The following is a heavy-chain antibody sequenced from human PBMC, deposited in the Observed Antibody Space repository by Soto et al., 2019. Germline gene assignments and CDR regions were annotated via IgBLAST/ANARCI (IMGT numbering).Heavy chain of an antibody. D-gene: IGHD3-10*01. CDR1: GFTFSSYA. J-gene: IGHJ5*02. CDR2: ISGSGGST. Sequence: GGSLRLSCAASGFTFSSYAMSWVRQAPGKGLEWVSAISGSGGSTYYADSVKGRFTISRDNSKNTLYLQMNSLRAEDTAVYYCAKDGYYYGSGSYYHRGNWFDPWGQGTLVTVSS. CDR3: AKDGYYYGSGSYYHRGNWFDP. V-gene: IGHV3-23*01.